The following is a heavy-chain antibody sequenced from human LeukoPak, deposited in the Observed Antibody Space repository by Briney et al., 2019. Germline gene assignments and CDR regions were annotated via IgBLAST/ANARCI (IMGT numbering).Heavy chain of an antibody. CDR1: GYTFSTYS. CDR2: INPGNGNT. Sequence: ASVKVSCKASGYTFSTYSMHWVRQAPGQRLEWMGWINPGNGNTKYSQEFQGRVTITRDTSASTAYMELSSLRSDDMAVYYCAKVAARYGDYYFDYWGQGTLVTVSS. CDR3: AKVAARYGDYYFDY. J-gene: IGHJ4*02. D-gene: IGHD4-17*01. V-gene: IGHV1-3*03.